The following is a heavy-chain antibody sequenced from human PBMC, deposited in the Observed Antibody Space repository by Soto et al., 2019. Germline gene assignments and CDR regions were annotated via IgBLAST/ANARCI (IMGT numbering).Heavy chain of an antibody. J-gene: IGHJ4*02. CDR2: VNHSGST. D-gene: IGHD5-18*01. CDR3: ARDLGGNSYGSY. V-gene: IGHV4-34*01. CDR1: GGSFSGYY. Sequence: ETLSLTCAVYGGSFSGYYWSWIRQPPGKGLEWIGEVNHSGSTNYNPSLKSRVTISVDTSKNQFSLKLSSVTAADTAVYYCARDLGGNSYGSYWGQGTLVTVSS.